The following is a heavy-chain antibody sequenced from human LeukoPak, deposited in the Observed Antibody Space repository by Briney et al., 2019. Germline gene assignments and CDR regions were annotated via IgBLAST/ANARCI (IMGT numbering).Heavy chain of an antibody. CDR3: ARGFELITFGGAIRKLNWFDS. V-gene: IGHV3-48*04. Sequence: GGSLRLSCAASGFTFSSYSMSWVRQAPGKGLEWVSYISSSSSTIYYADSVKGRFTISRDNAKNSLYLQMYSLRAEDTAVYYCARGFELITFGGAIRKLNWFDSWGQGTLVTVSS. CDR1: GFTFSSYS. CDR2: ISSSSSTI. J-gene: IGHJ5*01. D-gene: IGHD3-16*02.